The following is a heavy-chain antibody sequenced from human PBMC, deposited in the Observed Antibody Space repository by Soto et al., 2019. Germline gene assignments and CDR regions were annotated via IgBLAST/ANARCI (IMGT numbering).Heavy chain of an antibody. CDR3: ARGVPYGSGRGGLDV. CDR1: GYTFINYG. Sequence: QVQLVQSGAGVKKPGASVKVSCRASGYTFINYGISWVRQAPGQGLEWMGWIIAYSGNTNYAEKLQGRVTMTADTSTNTAYMDLRSLRSDDTAVYYCARGVPYGSGRGGLDVWGQGTTVTVSS. J-gene: IGHJ6*02. V-gene: IGHV1-18*01. D-gene: IGHD3-10*01. CDR2: IIAYSGNT.